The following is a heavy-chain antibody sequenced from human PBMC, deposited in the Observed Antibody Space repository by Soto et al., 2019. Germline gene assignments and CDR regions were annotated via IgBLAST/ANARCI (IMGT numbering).Heavy chain of an antibody. CDR1: GYTLTELS. V-gene: IGHV1-24*01. J-gene: IGHJ6*02. CDR2: FDPEDGET. D-gene: IGHD4-4*01. CDR3: ATGVTTTYYNHGMDV. Sequence: ASVKVSCKVSGYTLTELSMHWVRQAPGKGLEWMGGFDPEDGETIYAQKFQGRVTMTEDTSTDTAYMELISLRSEDTAVYYCATGVTTTYYNHGMDVWVQWTTVTVS.